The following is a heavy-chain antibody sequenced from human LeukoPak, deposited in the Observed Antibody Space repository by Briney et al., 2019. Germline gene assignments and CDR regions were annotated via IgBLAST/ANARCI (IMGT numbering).Heavy chain of an antibody. Sequence: ASVKVSCRASGYTFTSHGISWVRQAPGQGLEWMGWISAYNGNTNDAQKLQGRVTMTTDTSTSTAYMELRSLRSDDTAVYDCATSLWFGELSLFDYWGQGTLVTVSS. V-gene: IGHV1-18*04. CDR1: GYTFTSHG. CDR3: ATSLWFGELSLFDY. CDR2: ISAYNGNT. D-gene: IGHD3-10*01. J-gene: IGHJ4*02.